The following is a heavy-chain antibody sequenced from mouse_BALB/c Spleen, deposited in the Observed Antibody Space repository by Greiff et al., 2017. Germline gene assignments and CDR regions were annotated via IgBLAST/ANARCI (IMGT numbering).Heavy chain of an antibody. J-gene: IGHJ1*01. Sequence: QVQLKQSGPELVKPGASVKISCKASGYAFSSSWMNWVKQRPGQGLEWIGRIYPGDGDTNYNGKFKGKATLTADKSSSTAYMQLSSLTSVDSAVYFCAREEGVPYYGSSYIWYFDVWGAGTTVTVSS. D-gene: IGHD1-1*01. CDR2: IYPGDGDT. V-gene: IGHV1-82*01. CDR1: GYAFSSSW. CDR3: AREEGVPYYGSSYIWYFDV.